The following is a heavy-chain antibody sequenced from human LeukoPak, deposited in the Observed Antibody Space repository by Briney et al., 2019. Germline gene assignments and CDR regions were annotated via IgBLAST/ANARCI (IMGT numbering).Heavy chain of an antibody. CDR3: ARHLNRNGRYYHHGMDV. CDR2: IYYSGSI. D-gene: IGHD1-14*01. Sequence: PSETLSLTCSVSGGSVRSYYWSWIRQPPGKGLEWLGCIYYSGSINYNPSLKSRVTISVDTSMNQFSLKLSSVTAADTAVYFCARHLNRNGRYYHHGMDVWGQGTTVTVSS. CDR1: GGSVRSYY. J-gene: IGHJ6*02. V-gene: IGHV4-59*08.